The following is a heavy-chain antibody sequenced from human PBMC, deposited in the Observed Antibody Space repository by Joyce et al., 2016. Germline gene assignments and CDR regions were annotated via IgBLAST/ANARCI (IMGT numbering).Heavy chain of an antibody. V-gene: IGHV4-31*11. CDR2: INYSGNT. D-gene: IGHD7-27*01. CDR1: GGSISDGGYY. J-gene: IGHJ4*02. CDR3: ARVPLGTAFDY. Sequence: QVQLPESGPGLVQPSQTLSLTCGVSGGSISDGGYYWSWFRQRPGQGLEWIGYINYSGNTYYTPSLESRLTKSIGVSKNHFSLRLTSVTAAGTAVYDCARVPLGTAFDYWVQGILVTVSS.